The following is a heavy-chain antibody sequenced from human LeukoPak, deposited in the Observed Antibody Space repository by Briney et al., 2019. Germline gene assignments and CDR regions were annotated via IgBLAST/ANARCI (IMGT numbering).Heavy chain of an antibody. Sequence: SETLSLTCTVSGGSISSYYWSWIRQPPGKGLEWIGYIYYSGSTNYNPSLKSRVTISVATSKNQFSLKLSSVTAADTAVYYCARRYQLLYGTNWFDPWGQGTLVTVSS. D-gene: IGHD2-2*02. CDR3: ARRYQLLYGTNWFDP. J-gene: IGHJ5*02. V-gene: IGHV4-59*08. CDR2: IYYSGST. CDR1: GGSISSYY.